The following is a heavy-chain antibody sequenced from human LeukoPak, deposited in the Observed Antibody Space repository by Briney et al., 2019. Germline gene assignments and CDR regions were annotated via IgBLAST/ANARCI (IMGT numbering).Heavy chain of an antibody. CDR2: IKQDGSEK. CDR1: GFTFSSYW. D-gene: IGHD3-10*01. Sequence: PGGSLRLSCAASGFTFSSYWMSWVRQAPGKGLEWVANIKQDGSEKYYVDSVKGRFTISRDNAKNSLYLQVNSLRAEDTAVYYCARVTMVRGVWFDPWGQGTLVTVSS. CDR3: ARVTMVRGVWFDP. V-gene: IGHV3-7*01. J-gene: IGHJ5*02.